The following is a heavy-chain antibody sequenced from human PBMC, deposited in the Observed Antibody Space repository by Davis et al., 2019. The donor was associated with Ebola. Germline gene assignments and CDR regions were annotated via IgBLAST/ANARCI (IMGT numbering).Heavy chain of an antibody. CDR1: GASISGYY. V-gene: IGHV4-59*01. CDR3: VRFGRGAY. Sequence: PSETLSLTCTVSGASISGYYWGWIRQPPGKGLEWVGIIYDSGRTNYNPSLKSRVTISADTSKNQFSLNLRSVTAADTAVYYCVRFGRGAYWGQGTLVTVSS. D-gene: IGHD3-16*01. J-gene: IGHJ4*02. CDR2: IYDSGRT.